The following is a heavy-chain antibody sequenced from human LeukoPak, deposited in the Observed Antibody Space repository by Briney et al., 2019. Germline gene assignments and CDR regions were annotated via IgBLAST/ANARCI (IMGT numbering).Heavy chain of an antibody. J-gene: IGHJ5*01. CDR3: ARGYCSRNTCLPYWTS. V-gene: IGHV4-61*02. CDR1: GGSISSGRYY. D-gene: IGHD2-2*01. CDR2: ISTSGRT. Sequence: KSSETLSLTCTVSGGSISSGRYYWSWIRQPAGKGLEWIGRISTSGRTDYNPSLKSRVTISVDTSKNQFSLKLSSVTAADTAVYYCARGYCSRNTCLPYWTSWGQEPWSPSPQ.